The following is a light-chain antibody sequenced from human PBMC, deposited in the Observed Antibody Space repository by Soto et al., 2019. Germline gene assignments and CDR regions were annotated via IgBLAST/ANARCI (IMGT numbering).Light chain of an antibody. CDR2: KVS. Sequence: DIVMTQTPLSSPVTRGQPASISCKSSQSLVHSDGNTYLSWLHQRPGQPPRLLIYKVSHRLSGVPDRFSGSEAGTHFTLKISRVEAEDVGVYYCMQATQFPHYPFGQGTKLEIK. V-gene: IGKV2-24*01. CDR3: MQATQFPHYP. CDR1: QSLVHSDGNTY. J-gene: IGKJ2*01.